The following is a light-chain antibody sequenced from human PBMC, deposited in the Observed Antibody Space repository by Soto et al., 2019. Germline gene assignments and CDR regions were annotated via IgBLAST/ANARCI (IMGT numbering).Light chain of an antibody. J-gene: IGKJ5*01. Sequence: DIVMTQSPDSLTVSLGERATINCKASQPVLRSSNNKNHLAWYQQKPTQSPKMLISWASTRESGVPDRFSGSGSGTECTLTISSLQAEDAAVYYCQQYYDVPVTFGQGTRLEIK. V-gene: IGKV4-1*01. CDR1: QPVLRSSNNKNH. CDR2: WAS. CDR3: QQYYDVPVT.